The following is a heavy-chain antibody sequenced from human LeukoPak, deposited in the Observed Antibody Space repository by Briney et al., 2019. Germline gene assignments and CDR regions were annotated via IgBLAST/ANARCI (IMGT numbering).Heavy chain of an antibody. D-gene: IGHD3-10*01. V-gene: IGHV3-53*01. CDR2: IYSGGTT. J-gene: IGHJ6*02. CDR1: GFTVTSNY. CDR3: AKVPYSDYGSGRPPFMDV. Sequence: GGSLRLSCVVSGFTVTSNYMSWVRQAPGKGLEWVSVIYSGGTTNYADSVKGRFTISRDNSKNTLYLQMNSLRAEDTAIHYCAKVPYSDYGSGRPPFMDVWGQGTTVAVSS.